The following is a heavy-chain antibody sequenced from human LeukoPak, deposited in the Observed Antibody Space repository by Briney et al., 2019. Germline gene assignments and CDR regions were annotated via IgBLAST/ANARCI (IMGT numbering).Heavy chain of an antibody. CDR1: AGSISSYF. J-gene: IGHJ5*02. V-gene: IGHV4-59*01. Sequence: TPSETLSLTCTVSAGSISSYFWSWIRQPPGKRLEWIGYIHYSGRTDYNPSLKSRVTMSRDTSKNNLSLTLTSATAADTAVYYCARGNTEFSSSRNWFNPWGRGSRVTVSS. CDR3: ARGNTEFSSSRNWFNP. CDR2: IHYSGRT. D-gene: IGHD6-13*01.